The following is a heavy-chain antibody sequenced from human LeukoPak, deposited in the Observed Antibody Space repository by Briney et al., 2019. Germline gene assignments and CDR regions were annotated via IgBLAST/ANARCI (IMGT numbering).Heavy chain of an antibody. CDR1: GFTFSSYG. V-gene: IGHV3-30*03. Sequence: GGSLRLSCAASGFTFSSYGMHWVRQAPGKGLEWVAVISYDGSNKYYGDSVKGRFTISRDNSKNTLYLQMNSLRAEDTAVYYCARVYGDYTVGYFDYWGQGTLVTVSS. J-gene: IGHJ4*02. D-gene: IGHD4-17*01. CDR2: ISYDGSNK. CDR3: ARVYGDYTVGYFDY.